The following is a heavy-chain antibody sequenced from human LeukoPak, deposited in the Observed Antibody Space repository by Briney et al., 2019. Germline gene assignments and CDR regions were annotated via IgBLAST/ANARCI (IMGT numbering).Heavy chain of an antibody. CDR2: ISYDGSNK. CDR3: ARDRGYGDYDFEEYNWFDP. V-gene: IGHV3-30-3*01. J-gene: IGHJ5*02. CDR1: GFTFSSYA. Sequence: GGSLRLSCAAPGFTFSSYAMHWVRQAPGKGLEWVAVISYDGSNKYYADSVKGRFTISRDNSKNTLYLQMNSLRAEDTAVYYCARDRGYGDYDFEEYNWFDPWGQGTLVTVSS. D-gene: IGHD4-17*01.